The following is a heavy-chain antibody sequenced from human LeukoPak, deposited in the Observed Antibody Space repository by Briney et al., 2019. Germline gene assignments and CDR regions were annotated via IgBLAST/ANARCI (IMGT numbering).Heavy chain of an antibody. CDR2: IYYSGST. CDR1: GGSLSSSSYY. Sequence: PSETLSLTCTVSGGSLSSSSYYWGWIRQPPGKGLEWIGSIYYSGSTYYNPSLKSRVTISVDTSKDQFSLKLSSVTAADTAVYYCATLMVRGAESGYYFDYWGPGTLVSVSS. CDR3: ATLMVRGAESGYYFDY. D-gene: IGHD3-10*01. V-gene: IGHV4-39*01. J-gene: IGHJ4*02.